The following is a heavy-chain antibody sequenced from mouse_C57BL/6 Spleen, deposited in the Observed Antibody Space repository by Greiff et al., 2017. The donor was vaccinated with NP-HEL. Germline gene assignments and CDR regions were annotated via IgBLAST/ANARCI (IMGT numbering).Heavy chain of an antibody. J-gene: IGHJ3*01. CDR1: GFTFSSYT. Sequence: EVKVEESGGGLVKPGGSLKLSCAASGFTFSSYTMSWVRQTPEKRLEWVATISGGGGNTYYPDSVKGRFTISRDNAKNTLYLQMSSLRSEDTALYYCARDRSTMVTRFAYWGQGTLVTVSA. CDR2: ISGGGGNT. V-gene: IGHV5-9*01. CDR3: ARDRSTMVTRFAY. D-gene: IGHD2-2*01.